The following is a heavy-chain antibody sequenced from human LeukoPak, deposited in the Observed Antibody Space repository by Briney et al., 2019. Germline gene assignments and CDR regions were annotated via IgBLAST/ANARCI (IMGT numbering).Heavy chain of an antibody. CDR1: GFTFSSYA. CDR3: ARDYGDYGFWDY. Sequence: PGGSLRLSCAASGFTFSSYAMHWVRQAPGKGLEYVSAISSNGGSTYYANSVKGRFTISRDNSKNTLYLQMGSLRAEDMAVYYCARDYGDYGFWDYWGQGTLVTVSS. CDR2: ISSNGGST. D-gene: IGHD4-17*01. V-gene: IGHV3-64*01. J-gene: IGHJ4*02.